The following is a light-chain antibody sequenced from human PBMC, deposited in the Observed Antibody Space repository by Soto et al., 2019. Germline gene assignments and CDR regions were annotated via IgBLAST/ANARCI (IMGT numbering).Light chain of an antibody. CDR3: QSYDFTLSGGV. CDR2: GDS. CDR1: SSNIGAGSD. V-gene: IGLV1-40*01. Sequence: QSVLTQPPSVSGAPGQRVTISCTGSSSNIGAGSDVHWYQQLPGTAPKLLIYGDSIRPSGVPGRFSGSKSGTSASLTITGLQAEDEADYYCQSYDFTLSGGVFGGGNKVTVL. J-gene: IGLJ3*02.